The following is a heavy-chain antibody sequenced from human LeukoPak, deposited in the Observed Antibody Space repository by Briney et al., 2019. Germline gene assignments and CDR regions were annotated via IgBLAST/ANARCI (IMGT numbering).Heavy chain of an antibody. J-gene: IGHJ4*02. D-gene: IGHD6-6*01. CDR3: ARGGASSRYFDY. Sequence: PSETLSLTCTVSGGSISSYYWSWIRQPPGKGLEWIGYIYYNGITNYNPSLTSRVTISVDTSKNQFSLKLSSVTAADTAVYYCARGGASSRYFDYWGQGTLVTVSS. CDR1: GGSISSYY. CDR2: IYYNGIT. V-gene: IGHV4-59*12.